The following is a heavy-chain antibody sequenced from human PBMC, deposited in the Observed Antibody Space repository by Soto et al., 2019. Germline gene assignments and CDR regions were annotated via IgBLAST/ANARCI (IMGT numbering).Heavy chain of an antibody. D-gene: IGHD3-9*01. J-gene: IGHJ6*02. Sequence: SETLSLTCTVSGDSMSSSSSYWGWIRQPPGKGLERIGSIYYSGITYYNPSLKSRVSMSVDTSKNQFSLKLSSVTAADTAVYYCAKTYYDILTGYLLWGMDVWGQGTTVTVSS. CDR3: AKTYYDILTGYLLWGMDV. CDR2: IYYSGIT. V-gene: IGHV4-39*01. CDR1: GDSMSSSSSY.